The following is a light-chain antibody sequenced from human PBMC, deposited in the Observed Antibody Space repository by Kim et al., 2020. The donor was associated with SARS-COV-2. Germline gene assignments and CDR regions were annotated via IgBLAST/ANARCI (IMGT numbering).Light chain of an antibody. J-gene: IGKJ1*01. CDR2: GVS. V-gene: IGKV3-15*01. CDR3: QQYNNWPPWT. Sequence: SPGERATPSCRASQSVSSNLAWYQQKPGQAPRLLIYGVSTRATGIPARFSGSESGTEFTLTISSLQSEDFAVYYCQQYNNWPPWTFGQGTKVEIK. CDR1: QSVSSN.